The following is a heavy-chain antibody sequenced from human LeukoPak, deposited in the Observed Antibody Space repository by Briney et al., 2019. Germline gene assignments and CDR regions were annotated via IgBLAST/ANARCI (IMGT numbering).Heavy chain of an antibody. CDR3: ARTQLQRGPRTYAFDI. Sequence: PSKTLSLTCTVSGGSISSYYWSWIRQPPGKGLEWIGYIYYSGSTNYNPSLKSRVTISVDTSKNQFSLKLSSVTAADTAVYYCARTQLQRGPRTYAFDIWGQGTMVTVSS. CDR2: IYYSGST. CDR1: GGSISSYY. J-gene: IGHJ3*02. V-gene: IGHV4-59*01. D-gene: IGHD1-14*01.